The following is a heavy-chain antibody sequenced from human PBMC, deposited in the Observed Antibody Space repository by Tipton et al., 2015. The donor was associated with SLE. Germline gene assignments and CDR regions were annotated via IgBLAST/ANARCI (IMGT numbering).Heavy chain of an antibody. V-gene: IGHV4-59*01. Sequence: LRLSCTVSGGSISSYYWSWIRQPPGKGLEWIGYIYYSGGTNYNPSLKSRVTISVDTSKNQFSLKLSSVTAADTAVYYCARVIVGATSRAFDIWRQGTMVTVSS. CDR1: GGSISSYY. CDR2: IYYSGGT. J-gene: IGHJ3*02. CDR3: ARVIVGATSRAFDI. D-gene: IGHD1-26*01.